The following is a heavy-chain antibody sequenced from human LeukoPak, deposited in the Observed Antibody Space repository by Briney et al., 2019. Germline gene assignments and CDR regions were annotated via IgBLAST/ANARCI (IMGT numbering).Heavy chain of an antibody. J-gene: IGHJ4*02. CDR1: GGSFSGYY. CDR2: INHSGST. Sequence: SETLSLTCAVYGGSFSGYYWSWIRQPPGKGLEWIGEINHSGSTNYNPSLKSRVTISVDTSKDQFSLKLSSVTAADTAVYYCARGTTPDYWGQGTLVTVSS. D-gene: IGHD1-14*01. CDR3: ARGTTPDY. V-gene: IGHV4-34*01.